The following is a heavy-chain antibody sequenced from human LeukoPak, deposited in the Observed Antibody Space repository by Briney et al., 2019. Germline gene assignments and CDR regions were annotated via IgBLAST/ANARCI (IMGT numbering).Heavy chain of an antibody. J-gene: IGHJ4*02. Sequence: SVKVSCKASGGTFSSYAISWVRQAPGQGLEWMGRIIPIFGTANYAQKFQGRVTITTDESTSTAYMELSSLRSEDTAVYYCTREGPLHDFWSGYYSDYWGQGTLVTVSS. CDR1: GGTFSSYA. D-gene: IGHD3-3*01. CDR2: IIPIFGTA. CDR3: TREGPLHDFWSGYYSDY. V-gene: IGHV1-69*05.